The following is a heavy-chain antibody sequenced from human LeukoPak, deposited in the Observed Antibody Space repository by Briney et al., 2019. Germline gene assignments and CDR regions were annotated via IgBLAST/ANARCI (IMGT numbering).Heavy chain of an antibody. D-gene: IGHD5-24*01. CDR2: INPVSGGT. J-gene: IGHJ4*02. Sequence: ASVKVSCKASGYTFNDFYIHWVRQAPRQGLEWVGWINPVSGGTNYAPKFQDRVTMTRDTSTFTSYMEVTGLTSDDTAVYYCARDGAEMAATFDIWGQGTLVTVPS. CDR3: ARDGAEMAATFDI. V-gene: IGHV1-2*02. CDR1: GYTFNDFY.